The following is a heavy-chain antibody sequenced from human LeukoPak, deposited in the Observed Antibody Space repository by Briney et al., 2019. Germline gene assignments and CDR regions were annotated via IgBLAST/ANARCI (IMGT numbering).Heavy chain of an antibody. D-gene: IGHD4-17*01. CDR1: GFTFSSYS. V-gene: IGHV3-21*01. Sequence: GGSLRLSCAASGFTFSSYSMNWVRQAQGKGLEWVSSISSSSSYIYYADSVKGRFTISRDNAKNSLYLQMNSRRAEDTAVYYCVRDDYGDELDYWGQGTLVTVSS. CDR2: ISSSSSYI. CDR3: VRDDYGDELDY. J-gene: IGHJ4*02.